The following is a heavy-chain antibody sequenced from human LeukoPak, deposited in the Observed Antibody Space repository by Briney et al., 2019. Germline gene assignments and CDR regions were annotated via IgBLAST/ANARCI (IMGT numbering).Heavy chain of an antibody. Sequence: GASVKVSCKASGYTFTSYGISWVRQAPGQGLEWMGRINPNSGGTNYAQKFQGRVTMTRDTSISTAYMELSRLRSDDTAVYYCARDRYGGDYRGQGTLVTVSS. CDR3: ARDRYGGDY. J-gene: IGHJ4*02. D-gene: IGHD3-16*02. CDR2: INPNSGGT. CDR1: GYTFTSYG. V-gene: IGHV1-2*06.